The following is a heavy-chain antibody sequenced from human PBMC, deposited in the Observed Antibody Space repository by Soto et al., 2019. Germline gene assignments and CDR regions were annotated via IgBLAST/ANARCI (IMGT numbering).Heavy chain of an antibody. V-gene: IGHV3-23*01. D-gene: IGHD3-3*01. Sequence: PGGSLRLSCAASGFTFSSYAMSWVRQAPGKGLEWVSAISGSGGSTYYADSVKGRFTISRDNSKNTLYLQMNSLRAEDTAVYYCAKPRSPGLRFLEWFPGRYYYYMDVWGKGTTVTVSS. CDR3: AKPRSPGLRFLEWFPGRYYYYMDV. J-gene: IGHJ6*03. CDR2: ISGSGGST. CDR1: GFTFSSYA.